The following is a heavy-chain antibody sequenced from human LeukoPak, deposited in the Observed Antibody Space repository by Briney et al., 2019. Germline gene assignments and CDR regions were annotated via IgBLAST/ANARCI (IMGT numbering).Heavy chain of an antibody. D-gene: IGHD6-19*01. J-gene: IGHJ3*02. CDR1: GGSISSYY. V-gene: IGHV4-38-2*02. CDR3: ARGRQWLVTDAFDI. Sequence: SETLSLTCTVSGGSISSYYWSWIRQPPGKGLEWIGSIYHSGSTYYNPSLKSRVTISVDTSKNQFSLKLSSVTAADTAVYYCARGRQWLVTDAFDIWGQGTMVTVSS. CDR2: IYHSGST.